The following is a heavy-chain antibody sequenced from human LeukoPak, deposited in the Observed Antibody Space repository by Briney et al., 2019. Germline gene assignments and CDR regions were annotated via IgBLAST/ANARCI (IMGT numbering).Heavy chain of an antibody. CDR1: GFTFRNYV. Sequence: GGSLRLSCAASGFTFRNYVMLWVRQAPGKGLEWVATIWFDGTNKYYADSVKGRFTISRDDPKNTLYLQMNSLRVEDTAVYYCARSREHGAGTYDSYYFDYWGQGALVTVSS. J-gene: IGHJ4*02. D-gene: IGHD3-10*01. CDR3: ARSREHGAGTYDSYYFDY. V-gene: IGHV3-33*01. CDR2: IWFDGTNK.